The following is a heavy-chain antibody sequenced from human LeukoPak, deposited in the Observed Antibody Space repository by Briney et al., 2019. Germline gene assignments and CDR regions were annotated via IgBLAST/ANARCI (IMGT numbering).Heavy chain of an antibody. CDR3: ARDRNGYGDSGGLYYYGMDV. Sequence: GGSLRLSCAASGFTFSSYAMHWVRQAPGKWLEWVAVISYDGSNKYYADSVKGRFTISRDNSKNTLYLQMNSQRAEDTAVYYCARDRNGYGDSGGLYYYGMDVWGQGTTVTVSS. J-gene: IGHJ6*02. V-gene: IGHV3-30-3*01. CDR1: GFTFSSYA. CDR2: ISYDGSNK. D-gene: IGHD4-17*01.